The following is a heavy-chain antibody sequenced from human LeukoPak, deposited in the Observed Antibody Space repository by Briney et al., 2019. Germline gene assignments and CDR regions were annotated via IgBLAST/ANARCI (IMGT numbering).Heavy chain of an antibody. Sequence: SQTLSLTCAISGDSVSSNSAAWNWIRRSPSRGLEWLGGTYYRSKWYNEYAVSVKSRITINPDTSKNHFSLQLNSVTPDDTAVYYCARDGTGWFDFDYWGQGTLVTVSS. J-gene: IGHJ4*02. CDR2: TYYRSKWYN. D-gene: IGHD6-19*01. CDR1: GDSVSSNSAA. CDR3: ARDGTGWFDFDY. V-gene: IGHV6-1*01.